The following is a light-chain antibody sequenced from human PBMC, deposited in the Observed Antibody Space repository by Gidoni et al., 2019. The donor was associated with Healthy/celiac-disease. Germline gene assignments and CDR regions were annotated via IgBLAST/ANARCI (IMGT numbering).Light chain of an antibody. CDR2: DAS. Sequence: IQMTQSPSSLSASVGDRVTITCQASQDISNYLNWYQQKPGKAPKLLIYDASNLETGVPSRFSGSGSGTDFTFTISSLQPEDIATYYCQQYDNLPPVTVGGGTKVEIK. V-gene: IGKV1-33*01. CDR3: QQYDNLPPVT. J-gene: IGKJ4*01. CDR1: QDISNY.